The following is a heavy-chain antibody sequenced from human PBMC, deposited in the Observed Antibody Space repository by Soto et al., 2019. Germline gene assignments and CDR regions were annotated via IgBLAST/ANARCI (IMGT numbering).Heavy chain of an antibody. D-gene: IGHD1-26*01. J-gene: IGHJ6*02. CDR3: ARDGGWGGPVLLLRAEIYYYYYGMDV. V-gene: IGHV3-7*03. Sequence: PGGSLRLSCAASGFTFSSYWMSWVRQAPGKGLEWVANIKQDGSEKYYVDSVKGRFTISRDNAKNSLYLQMNSLRAEDTAVYYCARDGGWGGPVLLLRAEIYYYYYGMDVWGQGTTVTVSS. CDR2: IKQDGSEK. CDR1: GFTFSSYW.